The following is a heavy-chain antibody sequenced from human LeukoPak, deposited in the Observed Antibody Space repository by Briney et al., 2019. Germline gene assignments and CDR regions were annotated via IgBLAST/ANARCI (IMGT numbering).Heavy chain of an antibody. D-gene: IGHD2-8*02. CDR1: GFTFSSYE. Sequence: GGSLRPSCAASGFTFSSYEMNWVRQAPGKGLEWISYISNSGTIMYYADSVKGRFTISRDDAKSSLYLQLNSLRAEDTAVYYCTLVPLGWGQGTLVTVSS. CDR3: TLVPLG. V-gene: IGHV3-48*03. J-gene: IGHJ4*02. CDR2: ISNSGTIM.